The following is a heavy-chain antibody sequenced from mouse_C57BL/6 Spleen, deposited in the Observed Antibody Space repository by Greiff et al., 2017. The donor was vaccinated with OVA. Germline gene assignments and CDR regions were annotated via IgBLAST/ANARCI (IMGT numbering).Heavy chain of an antibody. Sequence: EVQLVESGGGLVKPGGSLKLSCAASGFTFSSYAMSWVRQTPEKRLEWVATISDGGSYTYYPDNVKGRFTISRDNAKNNLYLQMSHLKSEDTAMYYCAREARGNYFDYWGQGTTLTVSS. V-gene: IGHV5-4*01. CDR1: GFTFSSYA. CDR2: ISDGGSYT. D-gene: IGHD3-3*01. J-gene: IGHJ2*01. CDR3: AREARGNYFDY.